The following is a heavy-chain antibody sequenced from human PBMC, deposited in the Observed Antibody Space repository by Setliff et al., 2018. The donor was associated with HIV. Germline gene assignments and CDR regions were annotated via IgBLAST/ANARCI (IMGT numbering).Heavy chain of an antibody. D-gene: IGHD2-15*01. J-gene: IGHJ6*03. CDR2: IRYDGDNK. Sequence: GGSLRLSCEASAFIFSSYGMYWVRQAPGKGLEWVAFIRYDGDNKYYADSVKGRFTISRDNSKNTLYLQMNSLRAKDAAVYYCAKAFGYCSGGSCPVLMDVWGKGTTVTVSS. V-gene: IGHV3-30*02. CDR3: AKAFGYCSGGSCPVLMDV. CDR1: AFIFSSYG.